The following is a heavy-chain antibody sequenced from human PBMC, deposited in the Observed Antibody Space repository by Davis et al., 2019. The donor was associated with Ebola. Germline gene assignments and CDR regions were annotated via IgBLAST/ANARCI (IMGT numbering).Heavy chain of an antibody. CDR3: AKDRVVVAATPDWFDP. V-gene: IGHV3-74*01. CDR2: IKTDGSTI. D-gene: IGHD2-15*01. Sequence: HTGGSLRLSCAASGFTFSSYWMHWVRQAPGKGLVWVSRIKTDGSTINYADSVKGRFTISRDNAKNTLFLQMNSLRAEDTAVYYCAKDRVVVAATPDWFDPWGQGTLVTVSS. J-gene: IGHJ5*02. CDR1: GFTFSSYW.